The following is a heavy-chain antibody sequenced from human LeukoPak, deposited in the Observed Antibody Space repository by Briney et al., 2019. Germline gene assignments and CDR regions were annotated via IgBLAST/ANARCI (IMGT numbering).Heavy chain of an antibody. CDR2: INSDGSGT. CDR3: AREPAVHDYFDY. Sequence: PGGSLRLSCAASGFTFSSYWMHWVRQAPGKGLVWVSRINSDGSGTSYADPVKGRFTISRDNAKNTLYLQMNSLRAEDTAVYYCAREPAVHDYFDYWGQGTLVTVSS. J-gene: IGHJ4*02. CDR1: GFTFSSYW. V-gene: IGHV3-74*01. D-gene: IGHD3-10*02.